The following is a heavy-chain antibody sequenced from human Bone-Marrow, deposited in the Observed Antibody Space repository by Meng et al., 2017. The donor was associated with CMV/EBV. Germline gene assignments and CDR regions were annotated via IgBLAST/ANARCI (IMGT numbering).Heavy chain of an antibody. V-gene: IGHV3-11*04. D-gene: IGHD6-19*01. CDR2: ISSSGSTI. CDR3: ARGPGRQWLTQLDY. J-gene: IGHJ4*02. Sequence: GESLKISCAASGFTFSDYYMSWIRQAPGKGLEWVSYISSSGSTIYYADSVKGRFTISRDNSKNTLYLQMNSLRAEDTAVYYCARGPGRQWLTQLDYWGQGTLVTVSS. CDR1: GFTFSDYY.